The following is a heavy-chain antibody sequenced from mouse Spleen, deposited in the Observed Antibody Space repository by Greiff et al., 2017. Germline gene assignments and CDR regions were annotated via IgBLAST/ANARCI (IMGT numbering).Heavy chain of an antibody. Sequence: EVKVVESGGDLVKPGGSLKLSCAASGFTFSSYGMSWVRQTPDKRLEWVATISSGGSYTYYPDSVKGRFTISRDNAKNTLYLQMSSLKSEDTAMYYCGSPSYGNSYYYAMDYWGQGTSVTVSS. CDR3: GSPSYGNSYYYAMDY. CDR2: ISSGGSYT. D-gene: IGHD2-10*02. V-gene: IGHV5-6*01. CDR1: GFTFSSYG. J-gene: IGHJ4*01.